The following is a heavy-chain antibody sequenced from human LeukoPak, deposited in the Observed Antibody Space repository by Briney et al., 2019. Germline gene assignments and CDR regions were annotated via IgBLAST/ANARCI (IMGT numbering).Heavy chain of an antibody. V-gene: IGHV3-33*01. J-gene: IGHJ4*02. CDR2: IWYDGSNK. CDR1: GFTFSSYG. D-gene: IGHD3-10*01. Sequence: PGRSLRLSCAASGFTFSSYGVLWVRQAPGKGLEWVSLIWYDGSNKYYAASVKGRFTISRDNSKNTLNLQMNSLRAEDTALSYCARDRAMVGGSSWYYDYWGQGTLVTVSS. CDR3: ARDRAMVGGSSWYYDY.